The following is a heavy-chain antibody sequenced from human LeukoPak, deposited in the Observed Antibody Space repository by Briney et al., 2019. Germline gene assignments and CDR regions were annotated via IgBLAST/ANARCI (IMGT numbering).Heavy chain of an antibody. CDR1: GGSISSSSYY. CDR3: AREFRGAFDI. Sequence: SETLSLTCTVSGGSISSSSYYWGWIRQPPGKGLEWIGSIYYSGSTYYNPSLKSRVTISVDTSKNQFSLKLTSVTAADTAVYYCAREFRGAFDIWGQGTMVTVSS. V-gene: IGHV4-39*07. J-gene: IGHJ3*02. CDR2: IYYSGST.